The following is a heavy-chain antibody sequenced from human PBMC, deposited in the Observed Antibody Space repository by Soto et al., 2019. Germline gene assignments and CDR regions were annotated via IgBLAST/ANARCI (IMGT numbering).Heavy chain of an antibody. CDR3: ARHDYYYDSSGYTLDN. Sequence: SETLSLTCTVSGGSISSSTYYWIWIRQPPGNGLEWIGSSYYSGSTYYDPSLKSRAIISVDTSNSQFFLKLNSVHAADTAVYFCARHDYYYDSSGYTLDNWGQGTLVTVSS. D-gene: IGHD3-22*01. J-gene: IGHJ4*02. V-gene: IGHV4-39*01. CDR1: GGSISSSTYY. CDR2: SYYSGST.